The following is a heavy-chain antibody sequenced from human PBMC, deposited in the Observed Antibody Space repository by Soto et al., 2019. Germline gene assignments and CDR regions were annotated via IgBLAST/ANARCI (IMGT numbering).Heavy chain of an antibody. Sequence: SETLSLTCTVSGGSISSYYWSWIRQPPGKGLEWIGYIYYSGSTNYNPSLKSRVTISVDTSKNQFSLKLSSVTAADTAVYYCARGDYDTYYYYYGMDVWGQGTTVTVSS. D-gene: IGHD4-17*01. J-gene: IGHJ6*02. CDR2: IYYSGST. V-gene: IGHV4-59*01. CDR3: ARGDYDTYYYYYGMDV. CDR1: GGSISSYY.